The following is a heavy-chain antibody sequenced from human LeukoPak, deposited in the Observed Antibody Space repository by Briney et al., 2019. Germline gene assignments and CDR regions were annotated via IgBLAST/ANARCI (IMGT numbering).Heavy chain of an antibody. CDR1: GYTFTSYD. V-gene: IGHV1-8*01. J-gene: IGHJ4*02. Sequence: ASVKVSCKASGYTFTSYDINWVRQATGQGLEWMGWMNPNSGNTGYAQKFQGRVTMTRDTSISTAYMELSRLRSDDTAVYYCARAKWEYCSSTSCYLWSYWGQGTLVTVSS. CDR2: MNPNSGNT. D-gene: IGHD2-2*01. CDR3: ARAKWEYCSSTSCYLWSY.